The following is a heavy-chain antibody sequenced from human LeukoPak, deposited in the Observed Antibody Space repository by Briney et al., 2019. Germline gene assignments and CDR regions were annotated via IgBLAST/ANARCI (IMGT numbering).Heavy chain of an antibody. CDR2: ISSSSSTI. D-gene: IGHD2-2*01. Sequence: PPGGSLRLSCAASGFTFSSYSMNWVRQAPVKGLEWVSYISSSSSTIYYADSVKGRFTISRDNAKNSLYLQMNSLRAEDTAVYFCARDPYCSSTSCYLGYFDFWGQGTLVTVSS. CDR1: GFTFSSYS. J-gene: IGHJ4*02. CDR3: ARDPYCSSTSCYLGYFDF. V-gene: IGHV3-48*01.